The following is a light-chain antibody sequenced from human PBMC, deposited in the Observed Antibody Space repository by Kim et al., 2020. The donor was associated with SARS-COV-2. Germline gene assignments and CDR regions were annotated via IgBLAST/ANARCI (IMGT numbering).Light chain of an antibody. CDR1: QTVPTN. Sequence: PGERVTLSCRATQTVPTNLAWYQQKDGQPPRPLIYHASTRATGVPARFSGSGSGKEFTLTIRSLRSEDSGHYYCQQYSNWPPTFGRGTKVDIK. CDR3: QQYSNWPPT. J-gene: IGKJ3*01. CDR2: HAS. V-gene: IGKV3-15*01.